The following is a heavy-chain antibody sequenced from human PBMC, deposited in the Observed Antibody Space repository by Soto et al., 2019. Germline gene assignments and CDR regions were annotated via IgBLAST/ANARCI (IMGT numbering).Heavy chain of an antibody. J-gene: IGHJ5*02. V-gene: IGHV3-23*01. D-gene: IGHD6-19*01. CDR2: ISGSGLNT. Sequence: PGGSLRLSCAASGFSFSIYAMSWVRQAPGKGLEWVSAISGSGLNTYYADSVKGRFTISRDNSKNTLYLQMNSLRAEDTAVYYWANDIWIALAGTCTWGQGTQVTVSS. CDR1: GFSFSIYA. CDR3: ANDIWIALAGTCT.